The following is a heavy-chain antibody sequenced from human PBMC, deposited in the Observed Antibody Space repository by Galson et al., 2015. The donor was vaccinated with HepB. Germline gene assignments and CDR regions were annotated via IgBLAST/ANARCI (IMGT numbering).Heavy chain of an antibody. J-gene: IGHJ5*02. CDR2: IIPIFGTA. CDR3: ARDGEAVWDIVVVPAAIPSPPVGSWFDP. CDR1: GGTFSSYA. D-gene: IGHD2-2*02. Sequence: SVKVSCKASGGTFSSYAISWVRQAPGQGLEWMGGIIPIFGTANYAQKFQGRVTITADESTSTAYMELSSLRSEDTAVYYCARDGEAVWDIVVVPAAIPSPPVGSWFDPWGQGTLVTVSS. V-gene: IGHV1-69*13.